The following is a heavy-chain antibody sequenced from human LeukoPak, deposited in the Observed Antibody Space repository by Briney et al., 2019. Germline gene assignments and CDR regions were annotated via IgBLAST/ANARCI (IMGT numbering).Heavy chain of an antibody. D-gene: IGHD4-17*01. CDR1: GGSISSSSYY. Sequence: SETLSLTCTVSGGSISSSSYYWGWIRQPPGKGLEWIESIYYSGSTYYNPSLKSRVTISVDTSKNQFSLKLSSVTAADTAVYYCARVSSYGDPGDGMDVWGQGTTVTVSS. CDR3: ARVSSYGDPGDGMDV. CDR2: IYYSGST. V-gene: IGHV4-39*01. J-gene: IGHJ6*02.